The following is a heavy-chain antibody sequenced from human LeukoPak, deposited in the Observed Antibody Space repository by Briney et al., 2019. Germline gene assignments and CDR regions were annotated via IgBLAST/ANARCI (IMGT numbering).Heavy chain of an antibody. CDR2: IWYDGSNK. CDR1: GFTFSSYG. Sequence: SGRSLRLSCAASGFTFSSYGMHWVRQAPGKGLEWVAVIWYDGSNKYYADSVKGRFTISRDNSKNTLYLQMNSLRAEDTAVYYCAKSGPNPSGWYSYGMDVWGQGTTVTVSS. J-gene: IGHJ6*02. V-gene: IGHV3-33*06. D-gene: IGHD6-19*01. CDR3: AKSGPNPSGWYSYGMDV.